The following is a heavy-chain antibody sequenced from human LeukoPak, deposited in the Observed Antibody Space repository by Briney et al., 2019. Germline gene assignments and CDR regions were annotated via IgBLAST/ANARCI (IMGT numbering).Heavy chain of an antibody. J-gene: IGHJ6*03. Sequence: PGGSLRLSCAASGFTFRNFAMHWVRQAPGKGLEWMSVISYDGSNKYFAESVEGRFTISRDNSKNTLYLQMNSLRPEDTAVYYCARGQRAHVEWSYYMDVWGKGTTVTISS. CDR2: ISYDGSNK. CDR3: ARGQRAHVEWSYYMDV. D-gene: IGHD3-3*01. CDR1: GFTFRNFA. V-gene: IGHV3-30*04.